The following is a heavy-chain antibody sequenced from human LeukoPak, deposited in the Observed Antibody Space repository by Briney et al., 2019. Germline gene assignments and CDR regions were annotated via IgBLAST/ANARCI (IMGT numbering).Heavy chain of an antibody. D-gene: IGHD5-18*01. CDR2: IYTSGST. V-gene: IGHV4-4*07. CDR3: AREVADTAMVKPFDY. CDR1: GGSISSYY. J-gene: IGHJ4*02. Sequence: SETLSLTCTVSGGSISSYYWSWIRQPAGKGLEWIGRIYTSGSTNYNPSLKSRVTMSVDTSKNQFSLKLSSVTAADTAVYYCAREVADTAMVKPFDYWGQGTLVTVSS.